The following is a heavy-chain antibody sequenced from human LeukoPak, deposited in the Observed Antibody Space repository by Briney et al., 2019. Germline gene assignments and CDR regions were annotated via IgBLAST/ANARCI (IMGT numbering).Heavy chain of an antibody. CDR1: GGSISSYY. CDR2: IYTSGST. V-gene: IGHV4-4*07. CDR3: ARARLRGVGLLLPGAFDI. J-gene: IGHJ3*02. Sequence: SETLSLTCAVSGGSISSYYWSWIRQPAGKGLEWIGRIYTSGSTNYNPSLKSRVTMSVDTSKNQFSLKLSSVTAADTAVYCCARARLRGVGLLLPGAFDIWGQGTMVTVSS. D-gene: IGHD3-3*01.